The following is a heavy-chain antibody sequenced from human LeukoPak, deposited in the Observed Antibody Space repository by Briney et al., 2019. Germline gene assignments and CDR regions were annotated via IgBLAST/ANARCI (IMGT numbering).Heavy chain of an antibody. V-gene: IGHV4-39*01. J-gene: IGHJ6*03. CDR3: ARHDGNYVAGYYYYYYMDV. D-gene: IGHD4-17*01. CDR2: IYYSGST. CDR1: GGSISSSSYY. Sequence: PSETLSLTCTVSGGSISSSSYYWGWIRQPPWKGLEWIGSIYYSGSTYYNPSLKSRVTISVDTSKNQFSLKLSSVTAADTAVYYCARHDGNYVAGYYYYYYMDVWGKGTTVTISS.